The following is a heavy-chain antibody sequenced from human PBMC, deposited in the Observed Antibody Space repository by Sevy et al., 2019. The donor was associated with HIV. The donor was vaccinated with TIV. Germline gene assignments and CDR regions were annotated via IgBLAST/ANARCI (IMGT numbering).Heavy chain of an antibody. J-gene: IGHJ6*03. D-gene: IGHD6-19*01. Sequence: GGSLRLSCAASGFTFSSYGMHWVRQAPGKGLEWVAVIWYDGSNKYYADSVKGRFTISRDNSKNTLYLHMNSLRAEDTAVYYCARDGPYSSGWYPVDYYYYMDVWGNGTTVTVSS. CDR3: ARDGPYSSGWYPVDYYYYMDV. V-gene: IGHV3-33*01. CDR2: IWYDGSNK. CDR1: GFTFSSYG.